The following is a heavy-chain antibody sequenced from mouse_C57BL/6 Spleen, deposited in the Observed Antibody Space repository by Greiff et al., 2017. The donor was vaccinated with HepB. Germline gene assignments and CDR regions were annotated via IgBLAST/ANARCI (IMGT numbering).Heavy chain of an antibody. J-gene: IGHJ3*01. CDR3: AREGYYGSSSPAWFAY. V-gene: IGHV1-61*01. Sequence: QVQLQQPGAELVRPGSSVKLSCKASGYTFTSYWMDWVKQRPGQGLEWIGNIYPSDSETHYNQKFKDKATLTVDKSSSTAYMQLSSLTSEDSAVYYCAREGYYGSSSPAWFAYWGQGTLVTVSA. CDR2: IYPSDSET. CDR1: GYTFTSYW. D-gene: IGHD1-1*01.